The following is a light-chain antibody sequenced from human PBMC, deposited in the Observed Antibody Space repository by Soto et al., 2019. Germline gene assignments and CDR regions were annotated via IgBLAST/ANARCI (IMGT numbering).Light chain of an antibody. CDR1: QPISSW. J-gene: IGKJ1*01. CDR3: QQYENYWT. CDR2: DAS. Sequence: DIQMTQSPPTLSASVGDRVTITCRASQPISSWLALYHQKPGKAPKLLIYDASNLESGVPSRFSGSGSGTEFTLTISSLQPEDFGIYYCQQYENYWTFGQGTKVDIK. V-gene: IGKV1-5*01.